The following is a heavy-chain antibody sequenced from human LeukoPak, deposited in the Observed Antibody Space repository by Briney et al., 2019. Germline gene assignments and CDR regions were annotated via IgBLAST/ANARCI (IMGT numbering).Heavy chain of an antibody. D-gene: IGHD2-2*01. V-gene: IGHV1-46*01. Sequence: GASVKVSCKASVYTFTSYYMHWVRQAPGQGLEWMGIINPSGGSTSYAQKFQGRVTMTRDTSTSTVYMELSSLRSEDTAVYYCARDYCSSTSCPAYYFDYWGQGTPVTVSS. J-gene: IGHJ4*02. CDR2: INPSGGST. CDR3: ARDYCSSTSCPAYYFDY. CDR1: VYTFTSYY.